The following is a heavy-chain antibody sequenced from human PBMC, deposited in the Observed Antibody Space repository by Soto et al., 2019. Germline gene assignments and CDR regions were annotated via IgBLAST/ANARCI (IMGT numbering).Heavy chain of an antibody. D-gene: IGHD3-10*01. J-gene: IGHJ6*02. V-gene: IGHV1-69*01. CDR2: ITPTFGST. Sequence: QVQLEQSGAEMKMPGSSVKVSCRASGGTFTNNAISWVRQAPGRGLEWLGGITPTFGSTNYAEDFQARVTITADELTTTAYMELRSLRSEDTALYYCARVKVRGVYGMDVWGQGTTVTVAS. CDR3: ARVKVRGVYGMDV. CDR1: GGTFTNNA.